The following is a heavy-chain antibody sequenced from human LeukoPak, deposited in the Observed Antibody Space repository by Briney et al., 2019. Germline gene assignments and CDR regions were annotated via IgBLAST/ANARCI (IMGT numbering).Heavy chain of an antibody. CDR2: ISSNGGST. V-gene: IGHV3-64*01. J-gene: IGHJ4*02. CDR3: ARLVGGYYFDY. D-gene: IGHD1-26*01. Sequence: GGSLRLSCAASGFTFSSYAMHWVRQAPGKGLEYVSAISSNGGSTYYANSVKGRFTISRDNSKNTLYLQMGSLRAEDMAVYYCARLVGGYYFDYWGQGTLVTVSS. CDR1: GFTFSSYA.